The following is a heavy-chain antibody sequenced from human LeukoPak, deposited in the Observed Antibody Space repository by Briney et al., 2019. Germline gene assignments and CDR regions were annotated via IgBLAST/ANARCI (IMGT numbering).Heavy chain of an antibody. J-gene: IGHJ3*02. V-gene: IGHV4-31*03. CDR2: IYYSGST. CDR3: ARDRKISSGYYPDAFDI. D-gene: IGHD3-22*01. CDR1: GGSISSGGYY. Sequence: PSETLSLTCTVSGGSISSGGYYWSWIRQHPGKGLEWIGYIYYSGSTYYNPSLKSRVTISVDTSKNQFSLKLSSVTAADTAVYYCARDRKISSGYYPDAFDIWGQGTMVTVSS.